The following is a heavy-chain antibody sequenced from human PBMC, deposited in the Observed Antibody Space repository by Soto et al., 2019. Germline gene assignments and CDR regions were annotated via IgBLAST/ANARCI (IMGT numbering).Heavy chain of an antibody. CDR1: GGTFSSYA. CDR2: IIPIFGTA. D-gene: IGHD3-22*01. Sequence: SVKVSCKASGGTFSSYAISWVRQAPGQGLEWMGGIIPIFGTANYAQKFQGRVTITADESTSTAYMELSSLRSEDTAVYYCAAYYYDSSGYYPRALDYWGQGTLVTVS. CDR3: AAYYYDSSGYYPRALDY. V-gene: IGHV1-69*13. J-gene: IGHJ4*02.